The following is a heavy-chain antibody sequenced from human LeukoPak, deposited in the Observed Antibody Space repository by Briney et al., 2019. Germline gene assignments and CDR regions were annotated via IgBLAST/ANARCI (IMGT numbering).Heavy chain of an antibody. CDR3: ARVRKDTAMVFDY. Sequence: SVKVSCKTSGGTFSSYAISWVRQAPGQGLEWMGGIIPIFGTANYAQKFQGRVTITADKSTSTAYMELSSLRSEDTAVYYCARVRKDTAMVFDYWGQGTLVTVSS. V-gene: IGHV1-69*06. CDR1: GGTFSSYA. D-gene: IGHD5-18*01. J-gene: IGHJ4*02. CDR2: IIPIFGTA.